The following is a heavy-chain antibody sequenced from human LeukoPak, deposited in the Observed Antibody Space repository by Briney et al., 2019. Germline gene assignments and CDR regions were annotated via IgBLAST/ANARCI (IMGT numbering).Heavy chain of an antibody. CDR3: ARVPRIAASGLGLAAEY. CDR2: IYYSGST. J-gene: IGHJ4*02. CDR1: GGSISPYY. D-gene: IGHD6-13*01. Sequence: SETLSLTCTVSGGSISPYYWSWIRQPPGKGLEWIGYIYYSGSTYYNPSLKSRVSISVDTSKNQFSLKLSSVTAADTAVYYCARVPRIAASGLGLAAEYWGQGTLVTVSS. V-gene: IGHV4-59*12.